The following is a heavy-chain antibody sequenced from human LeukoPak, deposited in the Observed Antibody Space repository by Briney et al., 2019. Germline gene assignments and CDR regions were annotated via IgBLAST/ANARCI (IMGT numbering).Heavy chain of an antibody. V-gene: IGHV1-69*06. CDR1: RGTFSSYA. CDR3: AREGGSGSYLDY. D-gene: IGHD3-10*01. Sequence: GSSVKVSCKASRGTFSSYAISWVRQAPGQGLEWMGGIIPIFGTANYAQKFQGRVTITADKSTSTAYMELSSLRSEDTAVYYCAREGGSGSYLDYWGQGTLVTVSS. CDR2: IIPIFGTA. J-gene: IGHJ4*02.